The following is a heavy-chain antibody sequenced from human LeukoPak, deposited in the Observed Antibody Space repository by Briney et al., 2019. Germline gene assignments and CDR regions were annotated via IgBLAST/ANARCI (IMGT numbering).Heavy chain of an antibody. D-gene: IGHD1-26*01. CDR2: IWYDGSNR. CDR3: AKVPSGSPWYFDY. V-gene: IGHV3-33*06. J-gene: IGHJ4*02. Sequence: GGSLRLXCAASGFTFSSYGMHWVRQAPGKGLEWVAVIWYDGSNRYYADSVKGRFTISRDNSKNTLYLQMNSLRAEDTAVYYCAKVPSGSPWYFDYWGQGTLVTVSS. CDR1: GFTFSSYG.